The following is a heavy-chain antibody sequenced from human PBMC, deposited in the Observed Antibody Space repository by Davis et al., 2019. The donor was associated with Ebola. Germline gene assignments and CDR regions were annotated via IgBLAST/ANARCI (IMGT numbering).Heavy chain of an antibody. CDR3: ARGTNYIGTGEY. Sequence: PSEILSLTCTVSGGSISTYYWIWIRQAPGKGLEYIGHIYYTGSAFHNPSLKGRATISVDTSSNQYSLRLTSVTAADTAIYYCARGTNYIGTGEYWGLGTQVTVSS. V-gene: IGHV4-59*01. CDR2: IYYTGSA. D-gene: IGHD1-7*01. CDR1: GGSISTYY. J-gene: IGHJ4*02.